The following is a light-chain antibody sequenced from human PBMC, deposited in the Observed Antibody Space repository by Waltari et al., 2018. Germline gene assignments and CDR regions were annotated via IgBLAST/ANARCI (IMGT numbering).Light chain of an antibody. J-gene: IGLJ2*01. V-gene: IGLV2-8*01. CDR3: SSYAGSNNYVV. CDR1: SSDVGGYNY. Sequence: QSALTQPPSASGSPGQSVTISCTGTSSDVGGYNYVSWYQQHPGKAPKLMIYEVSKLPPGVPDRFSGSKSGNTASLTVAGLQAEDEADYYCSSYAGSNNYVVFGGGTKLTVL. CDR2: EVS.